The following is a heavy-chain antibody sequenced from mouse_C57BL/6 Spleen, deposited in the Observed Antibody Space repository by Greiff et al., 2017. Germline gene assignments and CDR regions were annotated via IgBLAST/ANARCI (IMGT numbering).Heavy chain of an antibody. Sequence: EVKLMESEGGLVQPGSSMKLSCTASGFTFSDYYMAWVRQVPEKGLEWVANINYDGSSTYYLDSLKSRFIISRDNAENILYLQMSSLKSEDTATYYCARGYYGSLDYWGQGTTVTVSS. CDR3: ARGYYGSLDY. CDR1: GFTFSDYY. V-gene: IGHV5-16*01. CDR2: INYDGSST. D-gene: IGHD1-1*01. J-gene: IGHJ2*01.